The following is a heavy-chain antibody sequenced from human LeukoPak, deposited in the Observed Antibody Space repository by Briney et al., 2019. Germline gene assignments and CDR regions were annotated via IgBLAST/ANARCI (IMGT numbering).Heavy chain of an antibody. V-gene: IGHV3-30*04. CDR1: GFTFSSYT. J-gene: IGHJ6*02. CDR3: ARDTVVTRPYGMDV. Sequence: GGSLRLSCAASGFTFSSYTMHWVRQAPGKGLEWVAVISYDGGNKYYADSVKGRFTISRDNSKNTLYLQMNSLRAEDTAVYYCARDTVVTRPYGMDVWGQGTTVTVSS. D-gene: IGHD2-21*02. CDR2: ISYDGGNK.